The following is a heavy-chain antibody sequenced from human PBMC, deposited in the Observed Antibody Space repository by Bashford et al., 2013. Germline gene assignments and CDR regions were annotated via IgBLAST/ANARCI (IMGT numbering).Heavy chain of an antibody. CDR3: ARDFRGEVVSYYYYYGMDV. V-gene: IGHV4-59*12. CDR1: GGSISSYY. CDR2: IYYSGST. D-gene: IGHD3-22*01. Sequence: SETLSLTCTVSGGSISSYYWSWIRQPPGKGLEWIGYIYYSGSTNYNPSLKSRVTISVDTSKNQFSLKLSSVTAADTAVYYCARDFRGEVVSYYYYYGMDVVGTKGPRSPSPQ. J-gene: IGHJ6*01.